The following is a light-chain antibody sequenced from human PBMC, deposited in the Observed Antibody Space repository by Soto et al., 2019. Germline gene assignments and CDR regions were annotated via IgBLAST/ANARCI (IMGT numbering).Light chain of an antibody. CDR1: QGISSY. V-gene: IGKV1-12*01. CDR3: QQAASFPIT. J-gene: IGKJ1*01. CDR2: TGS. Sequence: IPLTQSPSSLSASVGDRVTITCRASQGISSYLGWYQQKPGKAPNLLIYTGSSLQSGVPSRFSGSGSGTDFTLTINSLQPEDFATYYCQQAASFPITFGQGTKVDIK.